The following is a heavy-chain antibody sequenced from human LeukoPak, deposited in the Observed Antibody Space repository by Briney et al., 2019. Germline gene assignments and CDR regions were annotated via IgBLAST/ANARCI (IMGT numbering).Heavy chain of an antibody. CDR3: ARKGGGLGDAFDI. Sequence: GGSLRLSCAASGFTFSSYWMSWVRQAPGKGLEWVANIKQDGSEKYYVDSVKGRFTISRDNAKNSLYLQMNSLRAEDTALYYCARKGGGLGDAFDIWGQGTMVTVSS. CDR1: GFTFSSYW. D-gene: IGHD1-14*01. CDR2: IKQDGSEK. V-gene: IGHV3-7*05. J-gene: IGHJ3*02.